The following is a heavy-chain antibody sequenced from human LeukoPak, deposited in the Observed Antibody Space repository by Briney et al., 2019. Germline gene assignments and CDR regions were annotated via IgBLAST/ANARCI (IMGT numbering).Heavy chain of an antibody. V-gene: IGHV3-74*01. CDR3: ARSVRGLYYFDY. CDR2: INSDGSST. J-gene: IGHJ4*02. CDR1: GFTFSSYW. D-gene: IGHD3-10*01. Sequence: GGSLRLPCAASGFTFSSYWMHWVRQAPGKGLVWVSRINSDGSSTNYADSVKGRFTISRDNAKNTLHLQMNSLRAEDTAVYYCARSVRGLYYFDYWGQGTLVTVSS.